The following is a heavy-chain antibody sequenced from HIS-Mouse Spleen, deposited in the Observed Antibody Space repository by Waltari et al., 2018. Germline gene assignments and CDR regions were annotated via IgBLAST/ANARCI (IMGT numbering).Heavy chain of an antibody. D-gene: IGHD6-13*01. CDR2: SYYSGVT. CDR1: VGSISSSSYY. V-gene: IGHV4-39*07. J-gene: IGHJ2*01. Sequence: QLQLQGSGPGLVKPSETLSLTCTVSVGSISSSSYYWGWSRQPPGKGLEGIGSSYYSGVTYYNPSLKSRVTISVDTSKNQFSLKLSSVTAADTAVYYCAREIPYSSSWYDWYFDLWGRGTLVTVSS. CDR3: AREIPYSSSWYDWYFDL.